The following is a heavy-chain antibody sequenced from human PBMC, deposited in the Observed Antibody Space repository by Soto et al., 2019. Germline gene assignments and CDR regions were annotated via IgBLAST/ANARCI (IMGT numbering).Heavy chain of an antibody. CDR2: IKEDETEK. D-gene: IGHD3-16*01. CDR3: ARSWGEGYYFDY. V-gene: IGHV3-7*01. CDR1: GFTFSNYW. Sequence: GGSLRLSCAASGFTFSNYWMTWVRQAPGKGLEWVANIKEDETEKYYVDSVKGRFTISRDNAKNSLYLQMNSLRAEDTAVYFCARSWGEGYYFDYWGQGTLVTVSS. J-gene: IGHJ4*02.